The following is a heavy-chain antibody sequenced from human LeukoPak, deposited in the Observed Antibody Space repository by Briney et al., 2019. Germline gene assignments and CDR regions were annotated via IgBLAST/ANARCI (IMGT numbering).Heavy chain of an antibody. CDR1: GFTFSSYS. V-gene: IGHV3-48*04. Sequence: PGGSLRLSCAASGFTFSSYSMNWVRQAPGKGLEWLSYITSSGSTIYYADSVKGRFTISRDNAKNSLYLQMNSLRADDTAVYYCARCSDWGGDYWGQGTLVTVSS. D-gene: IGHD3-16*01. J-gene: IGHJ4*02. CDR3: ARCSDWGGDY. CDR2: ITSSGSTI.